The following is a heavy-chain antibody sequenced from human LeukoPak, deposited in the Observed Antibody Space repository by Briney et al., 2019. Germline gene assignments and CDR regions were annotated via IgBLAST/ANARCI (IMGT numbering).Heavy chain of an antibody. CDR3: ARLATTVTTRYFDY. V-gene: IGHV1-46*02. Sequence: ASVKVSCKASGYTFNSYYMHWVRQAPGQGLEWMGVINPSGVSTSYAQKFQGRATMTRDTSTSTVYMGLSSLRSEDTAVYYCARLATTVTTRYFDYWGQGTLVTVSS. D-gene: IGHD4-17*01. CDR2: INPSGVST. CDR1: GYTFNSYY. J-gene: IGHJ4*02.